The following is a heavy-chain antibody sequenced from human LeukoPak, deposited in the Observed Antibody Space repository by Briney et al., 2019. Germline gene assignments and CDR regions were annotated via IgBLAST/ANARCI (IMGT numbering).Heavy chain of an antibody. CDR1: GGSITNYY. J-gene: IGHJ4*02. CDR3: ARGGRAYLDY. D-gene: IGHD3-16*01. Sequence: SETLSLTCTVSGGSITNYYWSWIRQSPGKGLEWIGYIFYSGSTSYNPSLKSRVTISVDTSKNQFSLKLNSVTAADSAVYYCARGGRAYLDYWGQGALVTVSS. CDR2: IFYSGST. V-gene: IGHV4-59*01.